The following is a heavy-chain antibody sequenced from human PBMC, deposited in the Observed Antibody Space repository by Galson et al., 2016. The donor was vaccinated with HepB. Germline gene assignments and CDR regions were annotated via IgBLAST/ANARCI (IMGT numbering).Heavy chain of an antibody. CDR3: ARVRDIVTGRRPFDY. D-gene: IGHD3-9*01. CDR2: IFPGDSKT. V-gene: IGHV5-51*01. J-gene: IGHJ4*02. CDR1: GFSFNTYW. Sequence: QSGAEVKQPGDSLTISCKGSGFSFNTYWIGWVRQRPGKGLELMGIIFPGDSKTKYNPSFEGQVTISAGKSIKSAYLQWNSLKASDSAIYYCARVRDIVTGRRPFDYWGQGTLVTVSA.